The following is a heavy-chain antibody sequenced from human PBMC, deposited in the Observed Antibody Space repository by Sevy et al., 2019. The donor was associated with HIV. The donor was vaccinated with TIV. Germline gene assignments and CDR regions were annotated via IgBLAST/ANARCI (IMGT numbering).Heavy chain of an antibody. CDR1: GFTFSSYD. J-gene: IGHJ5*02. Sequence: GGSLRLSCAASGFTFSSYDMHWVRQVTGQGLEWVSGIGIAGDTYYPASVKGRFTISRENARNSLDLQMNSLRAGDTAVYYCVRGNNLGELGYWFDPWGQGTLVTVS. D-gene: IGHD3-10*01. CDR2: IGIAGDT. CDR3: VRGNNLGELGYWFDP. V-gene: IGHV3-13*01.